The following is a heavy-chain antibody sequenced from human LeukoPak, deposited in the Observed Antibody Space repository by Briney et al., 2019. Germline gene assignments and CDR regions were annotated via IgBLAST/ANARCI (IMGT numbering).Heavy chain of an antibody. V-gene: IGHV3-33*01. J-gene: IGHJ4*02. CDR2: IWYDGSNK. Sequence: PGGSLRLSSAASGVTFTIDGMHRVRQAPGKGLEWVAVIWYDGSNKYYADSVKGRFTTSRDNSKNTLYLQRNSLKAEDTAVYYCARDPGTSIFAYPGQGNLFTVSS. CDR3: ARDPGTSIFAY. CDR1: GVTFTIDG. D-gene: IGHD1-1*01.